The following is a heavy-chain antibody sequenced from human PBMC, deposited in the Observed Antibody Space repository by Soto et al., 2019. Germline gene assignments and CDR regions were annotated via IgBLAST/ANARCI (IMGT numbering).Heavy chain of an antibody. Sequence: WAPLSLTCSVSGGSIIRSSYYWVWILQPPGKGLELIVSIYYSGNTYYNPSLKSRVTISVDTSKNQFSLKLSSVTAADTAVYYCTSLYYGGQDYWGQGTLVTVSS. D-gene: IGHD4-17*01. CDR3: TSLYYGGQDY. CDR2: IYYSGNT. CDR1: GGSIIRSSYY. V-gene: IGHV4-39*01. J-gene: IGHJ4*02.